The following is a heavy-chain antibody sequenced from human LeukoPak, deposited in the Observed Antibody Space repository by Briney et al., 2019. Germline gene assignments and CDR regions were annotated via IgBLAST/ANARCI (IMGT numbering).Heavy chain of an antibody. V-gene: IGHV5-51*01. J-gene: IGHJ5*02. Sequence: GESLKISCEVSGHRFTNHWIGWVRQMPGKGLAWMGIINLGDSDTKYSPSFQGQVTISLDKSISTAYLQWRSLKAWDTAMYYCARRPYSGSPNWFDPWGQGTLVTVSS. CDR3: ARRPYSGSPNWFDP. CDR2: INLGDSDT. CDR1: GHRFTNHW. D-gene: IGHD1-26*01.